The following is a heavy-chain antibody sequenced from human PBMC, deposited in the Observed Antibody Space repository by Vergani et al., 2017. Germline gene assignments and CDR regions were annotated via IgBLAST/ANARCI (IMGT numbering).Heavy chain of an antibody. D-gene: IGHD3-16*01. J-gene: IGHJ4*02. V-gene: IGHV3-30*02. CDR3: AKHFRGWGIDY. CDR1: GFTLSNYD. CDR2: IQFDGSNQ. Sequence: QVQLVESGGGVVQRGGSLSLSCATSGFTLSNYDMQWIRQGPGKGLEFVAFIQFDGSNQYYADSVKGRYTLSRDFSKNTLYLQMNSLRTDDTATYYCAKHFRGWGIDYGGQGTQVIVSS.